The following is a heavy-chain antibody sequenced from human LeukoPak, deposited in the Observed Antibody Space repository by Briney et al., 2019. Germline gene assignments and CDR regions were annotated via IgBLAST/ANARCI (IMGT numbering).Heavy chain of an antibody. D-gene: IGHD3-3*01. V-gene: IGHV3-23*01. CDR2: IGTGGST. J-gene: IGHJ4*02. CDR1: GYXFTSYA. CDR3: AKKSPRGYYEH. Sequence: GSLRVSCAASGYXFTSYAMSWVRQAPGKGLEWVSLIGTGGSTYYTDSVKGRFTISRDNSKNTLYLQMDSLRADDTAVYYCAKKSPRGYYEHWGQGTLVTVSS.